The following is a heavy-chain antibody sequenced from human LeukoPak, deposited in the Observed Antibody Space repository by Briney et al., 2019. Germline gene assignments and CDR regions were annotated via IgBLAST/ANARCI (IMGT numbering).Heavy chain of an antibody. CDR3: ARDPRIAVAGTAGAFDI. J-gene: IGHJ3*02. D-gene: IGHD6-19*01. V-gene: IGHV1-18*01. Sequence: ASVKVSCKASGYTFTSYGISWVRQAPGQGLEWMGWISAYNGNTNYAHKLQGRVTMTTDTSTSTAYMELRSLRSDDTAVYYCARDPRIAVAGTAGAFDIWGQGTMVTVSS. CDR1: GYTFTSYG. CDR2: ISAYNGNT.